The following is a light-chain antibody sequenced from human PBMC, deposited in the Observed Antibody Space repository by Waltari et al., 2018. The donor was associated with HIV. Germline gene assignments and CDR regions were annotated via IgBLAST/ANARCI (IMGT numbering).Light chain of an antibody. CDR2: AAS. J-gene: IGKJ5*01. V-gene: IGKV1-9*01. CDR1: QGISNH. CDR3: QQFQSFPLT. Sequence: DLQLPQSPSVLSVSVGARVPITCRASQGISNHLAWYQQSPGKSPKLLIYAASTLQTGVPSRFSGGGSGTEFTLTISSLQPEDSATYYCQQFQSFPLTFGQGTRLEIK.